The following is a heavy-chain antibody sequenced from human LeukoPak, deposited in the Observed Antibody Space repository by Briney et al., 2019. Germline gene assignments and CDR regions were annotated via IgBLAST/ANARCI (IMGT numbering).Heavy chain of an antibody. CDR1: GFTFTSAW. D-gene: IGHD4-23*01. Sequence: GGSLRLSCAASGFTFTSAWMSWVRQAPGKGLEWVGRIKSRNDGGTIDYAAPVKGRFTIPRDDSKNTLYVQMNSLRIEDTAVYYCITTTFYYGGKGYWGQGTLVTVSS. V-gene: IGHV3-15*01. CDR2: IKSRNDGGTI. J-gene: IGHJ4*02. CDR3: ITTTFYYGGKGY.